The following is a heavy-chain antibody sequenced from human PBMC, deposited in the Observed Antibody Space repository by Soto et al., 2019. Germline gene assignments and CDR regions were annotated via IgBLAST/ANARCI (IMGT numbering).Heavy chain of an antibody. CDR2: ISANNGST. Sequence: GASVKVSCKASGYTFTVYYMHWVRQAPGQGLEWMGWISANNGSTNYAQKFQGRVTMTTDTSTSTAYMELSSLRSDDTAVYYCARDPSAGSGYFDLWGRGTLVTVSS. CDR3: ARDPSAGSGYFDL. CDR1: GYTFTVYY. J-gene: IGHJ2*01. V-gene: IGHV1-2*02. D-gene: IGHD3-10*01.